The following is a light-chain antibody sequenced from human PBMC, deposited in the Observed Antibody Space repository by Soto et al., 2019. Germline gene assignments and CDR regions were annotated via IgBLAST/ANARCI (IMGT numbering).Light chain of an antibody. CDR2: GAS. V-gene: IGKV3-15*01. CDR3: QQRSKWPET. CDR1: QSVGSN. J-gene: IGKJ1*01. Sequence: IVMTQSPATLSVSPGERATLSCRASQSVGSNLAWYQQKPDQAPRLLIYGASTRATGIPARFSGSGSGTEFTLTISSLQSEDFAVYYCQQRSKWPETFGQWTKVEIX.